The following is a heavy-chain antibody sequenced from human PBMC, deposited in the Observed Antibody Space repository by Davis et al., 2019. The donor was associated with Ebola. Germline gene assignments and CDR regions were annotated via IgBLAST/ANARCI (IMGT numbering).Heavy chain of an antibody. D-gene: IGHD2-2*01. V-gene: IGHV3-30*04. J-gene: IGHJ4*02. CDR2: ISYDGSNK. CDR1: GFTFSSYA. Sequence: PGGSLRLSCAASGFTFSSYAMHWVRQAPGKGLEWVAVISYDGSNKYYADSVKGRFTISRDNSKNTLYLQMNSLRAEDTAVYYCARDPAPYQLLHFVYWGQGTLVTVSS. CDR3: ARDPAPYQLLHFVY.